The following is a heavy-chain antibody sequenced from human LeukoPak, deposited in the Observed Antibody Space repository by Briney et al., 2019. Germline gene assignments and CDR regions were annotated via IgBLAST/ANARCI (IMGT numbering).Heavy chain of an antibody. CDR1: GFTFSSYA. D-gene: IGHD3-10*01. J-gene: IGHJ4*02. CDR2: ISGSGGST. CDR3: ARAPYGSGSTIDY. V-gene: IGHV3-23*01. Sequence: GGSLRLSCAASGFTFSSYAMSWVRQAPGKGLEWVSAISGSGGSTYYADSVKGRFTISRDNAKNSLYLQMNSLRAEDTAVYYCARAPYGSGSTIDYWGQGTLVTVSS.